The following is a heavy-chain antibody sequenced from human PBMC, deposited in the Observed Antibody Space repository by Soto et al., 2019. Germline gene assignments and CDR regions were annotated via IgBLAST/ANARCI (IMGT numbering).Heavy chain of an antibody. Sequence: GSLRLSCAASGFTFSRYWMHWVRQAPGKGLVWVSRIDSYGSATSQVDSVEGRFTISRDNAKNTLYLQMNRLRAEDTAVYYCARGWVEGLSRQPPTDYWGQGTLVTVSS. CDR3: ARGWVEGLSRQPPTDY. D-gene: IGHD3-3*01. CDR2: IDSYGSAT. V-gene: IGHV3-74*01. CDR1: GFTFSRYW. J-gene: IGHJ4*02.